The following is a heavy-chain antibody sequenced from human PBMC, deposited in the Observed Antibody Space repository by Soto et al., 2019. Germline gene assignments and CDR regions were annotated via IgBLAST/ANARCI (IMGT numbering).Heavy chain of an antibody. D-gene: IGHD1-20*01. Sequence: GGSLRLSCAASGFTLCNYWMSWARQAQGKGLEWVANIKGDGSEKYYVDSVKGRFTISRDNAKNSLYLQMNSLRAEDTAVYYCASDLRYNWNLRALDIWGQGTMVTLS. CDR1: GFTLCNYW. J-gene: IGHJ3*02. CDR2: IKGDGSEK. CDR3: ASDLRYNWNLRALDI. V-gene: IGHV3-7*01.